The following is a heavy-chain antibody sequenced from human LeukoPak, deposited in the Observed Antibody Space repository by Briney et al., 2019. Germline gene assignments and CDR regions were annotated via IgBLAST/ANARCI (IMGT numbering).Heavy chain of an antibody. Sequence: SETLSLTCTVSGGSISSYYWSWIWQPPGKGLELIGFIYYSGSTSYNPSLKSRVTISVDTSKSQFSLKLSSVIAADTAVYYCARRAYSSGFDYIDYWGQGTLVTVSS. D-gene: IGHD6-19*01. V-gene: IGHV4-59*08. CDR2: IYYSGST. J-gene: IGHJ4*02. CDR1: GGSISSYY. CDR3: ARRAYSSGFDYIDY.